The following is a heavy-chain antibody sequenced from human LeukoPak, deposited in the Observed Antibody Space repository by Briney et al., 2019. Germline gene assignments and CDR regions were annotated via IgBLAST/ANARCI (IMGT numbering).Heavy chain of an antibody. CDR1: GGSISTFY. D-gene: IGHD1-26*01. CDR3: ARQGSGSRAAFDY. Sequence: AETLSFTCTVSGGSISTFYWSWIRQPPGKGLEWIGYIYYSGITNYNPSLKSRVTISVDTSKNQFSLKLSSVTAADTAVYYCARQGSGSRAAFDYLGQGTLVTVSS. J-gene: IGHJ4*02. CDR2: IYYSGIT. V-gene: IGHV4-59*08.